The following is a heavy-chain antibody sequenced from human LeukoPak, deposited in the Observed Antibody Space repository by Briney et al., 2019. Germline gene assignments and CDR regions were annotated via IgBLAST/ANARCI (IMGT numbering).Heavy chain of an antibody. D-gene: IGHD3-10*01. J-gene: IGHJ5*02. CDR3: ARDRGASPQNWFDP. Sequence: PSETLSLTCTVSGGSISSYYWSWIRQPPGKGLEWIGYIYYSGSTSYNPSLKSRVTKSVDTSKNQFSLKLSSVTAADTAVYYCARDRGASPQNWFDPWGQGTLATVSS. CDR2: IYYSGST. CDR1: GGSISSYY. V-gene: IGHV4-59*12.